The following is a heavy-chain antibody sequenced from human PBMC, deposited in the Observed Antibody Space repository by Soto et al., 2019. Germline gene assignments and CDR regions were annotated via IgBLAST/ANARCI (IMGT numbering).Heavy chain of an antibody. Sequence: QVQLVQSGAEVKKPGSSVKVSCKASGGTFSSYAISWVRQAPGQGLEWMGGIIPIFGTANYAQKFQGRVTITADKSTSTAYMELSSLRSEDTAVYYCARAPLRFLEWLSRTYFDYWGQGTLVTVSS. J-gene: IGHJ4*02. D-gene: IGHD3-3*01. V-gene: IGHV1-69*06. CDR3: ARAPLRFLEWLSRTYFDY. CDR2: IIPIFGTA. CDR1: GGTFSSYA.